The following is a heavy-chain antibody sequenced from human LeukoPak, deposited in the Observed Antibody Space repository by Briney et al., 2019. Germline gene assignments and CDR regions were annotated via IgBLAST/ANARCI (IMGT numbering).Heavy chain of an antibody. CDR3: ARGGGDFWSGFYPYYYGMDV. V-gene: IGHV1-18*01. D-gene: IGHD3-3*01. CDR2: ISAYNGNT. J-gene: IGHJ6*02. Sequence: ASVKVSCKASGYTFTSYGISWVRQAPGQGLEWMGWISAYNGNTNYAQKLQGRVTMTTDTSTSTVYMELRSLRSDDTAVYYCARGGGDFWSGFYPYYYGMDVWGQGTTVTVSS. CDR1: GYTFTSYG.